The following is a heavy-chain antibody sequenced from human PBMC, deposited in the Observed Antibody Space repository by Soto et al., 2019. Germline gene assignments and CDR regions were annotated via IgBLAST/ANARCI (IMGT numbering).Heavy chain of an antibody. V-gene: IGHV3-11*05. CDR2: ISSSSSYT. CDR3: ARARDRTMVRGVIGY. D-gene: IGHD3-10*01. Sequence: QVQLVESGGGLVKPGGSLRLSCAASGFTFSDYYMSWIRQAPGKGLEWVSYISSSSSYTNYADSVKGRFTISRDNAKNSLYLQMNSLRAEDTAVYYCARARDRTMVRGVIGYWGQGTLVTVSS. J-gene: IGHJ4*02. CDR1: GFTFSDYY.